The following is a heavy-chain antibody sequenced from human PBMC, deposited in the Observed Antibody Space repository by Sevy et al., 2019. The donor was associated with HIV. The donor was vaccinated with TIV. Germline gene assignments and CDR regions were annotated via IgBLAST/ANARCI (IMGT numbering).Heavy chain of an antibody. CDR3: ASNTYHYDSNTYYPVY. Sequence: GGSLRLSCVASGFNLSPYWRTWVRQPPGKGREWVANIKQDGNEKYFLDSVKGRFTVSRDNAKNALYLQMYSLRVEDTAVYFCASNTYHYDSNTYYPVYWGQGTRVTVSS. V-gene: IGHV3-7*01. CDR2: IKQDGNEK. J-gene: IGHJ4*02. D-gene: IGHD3-22*01. CDR1: GFNLSPYW.